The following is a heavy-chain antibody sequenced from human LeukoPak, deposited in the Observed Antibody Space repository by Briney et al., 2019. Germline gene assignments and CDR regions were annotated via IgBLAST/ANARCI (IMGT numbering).Heavy chain of an antibody. CDR3: AKQGRDWLRDYYYYMDV. J-gene: IGHJ6*03. CDR1: RFTFSSYS. V-gene: IGHV3-30*18. CDR2: ISYDGTNK. Sequence: GGSLRLSCAASRFTFSSYSMNWVRQAPGKGLEWVTLISYDGTNKYYADSVKGRFTISRDNSKNTLYLQMNSLRAEDTAVYYCAKQGRDWLRDYYYYMDVWGKGTTVTIS. D-gene: IGHD3-9*01.